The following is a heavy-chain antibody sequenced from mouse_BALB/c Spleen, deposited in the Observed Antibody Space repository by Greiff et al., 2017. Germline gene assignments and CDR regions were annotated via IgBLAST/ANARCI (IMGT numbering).Heavy chain of an antibody. V-gene: IGHV14-3*02. CDR1: GFNIKDTY. J-gene: IGHJ3*01. CDR3: ARDGSGAWFAY. D-gene: IGHD1-1*01. Sequence: EVQLQQSGAELVKPGASVKLSCTASGFNIKDTYMYWVKQRPEQGLEWIGRIDPANGNTKYDPKFQGKATITADTSSNTAYLQLSSLTSEDTAVYYCARDGSGAWFAYWGQGTLVTVSA. CDR2: IDPANGNT.